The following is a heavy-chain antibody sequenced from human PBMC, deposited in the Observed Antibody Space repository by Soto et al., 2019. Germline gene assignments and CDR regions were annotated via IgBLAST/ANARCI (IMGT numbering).Heavy chain of an antibody. J-gene: IGHJ6*02. CDR1: GFTFRTYT. Sequence: GGSLRLSCISSGFTFRTYTMNWVRQAPGKGLEWVSGIRGFSPYTFYAESVKGRFTISRDNAKNSLFLQMNSLRAEDTAVYYCARDRGYDAHDFYYNAMDVWGQGTTVTVS. V-gene: IGHV3-21*01. CDR2: IRGFSPYT. CDR3: ARDRGYDAHDFYYNAMDV. D-gene: IGHD2-15*01.